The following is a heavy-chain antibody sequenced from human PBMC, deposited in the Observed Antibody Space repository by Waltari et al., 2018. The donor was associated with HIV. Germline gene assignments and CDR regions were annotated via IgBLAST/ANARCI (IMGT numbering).Heavy chain of an antibody. Sequence: QITLKESGPTLVKHTQTLKLTCTFSGFSLSTSRLGVGWIRQPPGKALEWLALIYWNDDKRYSPSLKSRLTITKDTSKNQVVLTMTNMDPVDTATYYCAHTRWGRVAATWPNRNWFDPWGQGTLVTVSS. D-gene: IGHD2-15*01. J-gene: IGHJ5*02. CDR2: IYWNDDK. V-gene: IGHV2-5*01. CDR3: AHTRWGRVAATWPNRNWFDP. CDR1: GFSLSTSRLG.